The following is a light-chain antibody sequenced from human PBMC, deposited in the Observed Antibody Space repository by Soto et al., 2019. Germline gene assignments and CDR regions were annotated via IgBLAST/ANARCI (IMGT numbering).Light chain of an antibody. Sequence: QSALTQPASVSGSPGQSITISCTGTSSDVGGYDYVSWYQQHPGKAPKLIIYEVSDRPSGVSNRFSGSKSANTASLTISGLQAEDEADYYCSSYATSSTRVFGGGTKVTVL. CDR3: SSYATSSTRV. CDR2: EVS. J-gene: IGLJ3*02. V-gene: IGLV2-14*01. CDR1: SSDVGGYDY.